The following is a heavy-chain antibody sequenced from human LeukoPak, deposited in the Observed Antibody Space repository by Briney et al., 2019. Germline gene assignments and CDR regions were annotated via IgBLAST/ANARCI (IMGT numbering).Heavy chain of an antibody. D-gene: IGHD3-10*01. Sequence: ASVKVSCKASGYTFTSYAMHWVRQAPGKGLEYVSAISSNGGSTYYANSVKGRFTISRDNSKNTLYLQMGSLRAEDMAVYYCARDRPMVRGVIRYDFDYWGQGTLVTVSS. CDR2: ISSNGGST. V-gene: IGHV3-64*01. CDR1: GYTFTSYA. CDR3: ARDRPMVRGVIRYDFDY. J-gene: IGHJ4*02.